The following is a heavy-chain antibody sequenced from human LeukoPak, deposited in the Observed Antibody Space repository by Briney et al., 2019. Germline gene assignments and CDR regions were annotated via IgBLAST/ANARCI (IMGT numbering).Heavy chain of an antibody. CDR3: ARIGVQLWVDTPDY. Sequence: ASVKVSCKASGHTFTGYYMRWVRQAPGQGLEWMGWINPNSGGTNYAQKFQGRVTITTDTSISTAYMELSRLRSDDTAVYYCARIGVQLWVDTPDYWGQGTLVTVSS. J-gene: IGHJ4*02. CDR1: GHTFTGYY. D-gene: IGHD5-18*01. V-gene: IGHV1-2*02. CDR2: INPNSGGT.